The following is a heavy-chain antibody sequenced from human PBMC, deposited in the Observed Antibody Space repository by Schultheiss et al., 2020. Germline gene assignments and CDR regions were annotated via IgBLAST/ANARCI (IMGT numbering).Heavy chain of an antibody. CDR1: GGSISSSNW. Sequence: SETLSLTCAVSGGSISSSNWWSWVRQPPGKGLEWIGEINHSGSTNYNPSLKSRVTMSVDTSKNQFSLKLSSVTAADTAVYYCARGRGVRYYYYGMDVWGQGTTVTVSS. CDR2: INHSGST. CDR3: ARGRGVRYYYYGMDV. D-gene: IGHD3-10*01. V-gene: IGHV4-4*02. J-gene: IGHJ6*02.